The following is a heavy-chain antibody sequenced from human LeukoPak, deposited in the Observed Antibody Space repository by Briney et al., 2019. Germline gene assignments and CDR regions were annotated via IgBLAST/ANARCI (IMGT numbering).Heavy chain of an antibody. CDR1: GFTFDDYA. Sequence: GGSLRLSCAASGFTFDDYAMHWVRQAPGKGLEWVSGISWNSGSIGYADSVKGRFTISRDNAKNSLYLQMNSLGAEDTALYYCAKDIGGIAAAASFDYWGQGTLVTVSS. CDR2: ISWNSGSI. J-gene: IGHJ4*02. V-gene: IGHV3-9*01. CDR3: AKDIGGIAAAASFDY. D-gene: IGHD6-13*01.